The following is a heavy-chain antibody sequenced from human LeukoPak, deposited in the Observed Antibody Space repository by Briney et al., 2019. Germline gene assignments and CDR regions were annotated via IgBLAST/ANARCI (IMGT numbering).Heavy chain of an antibody. Sequence: GGSLRLSCAASGFTFSDYYMSWIRQAPGKGLEWVSYISSSGSTIYYADSVKGRFTISRENAKNSLYLQMNSLRAEDTAVYYCASRWGPDYYDSSGYFSFDYWGQGTLVTVSS. CDR2: ISSSGSTI. J-gene: IGHJ4*02. D-gene: IGHD3-22*01. V-gene: IGHV3-11*04. CDR1: GFTFSDYY. CDR3: ASRWGPDYYDSSGYFSFDY.